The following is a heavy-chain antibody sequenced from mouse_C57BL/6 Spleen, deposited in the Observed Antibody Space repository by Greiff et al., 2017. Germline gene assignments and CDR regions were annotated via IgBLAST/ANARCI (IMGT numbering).Heavy chain of an antibody. CDR1: GYAFSSYW. Sequence: QVHVKQSGAELVKPGASVKISCKASGYAFSSYWMNWVKQRPGKGLEWIGQIYPGDGDTNYNGKFKGKATLTADKSSSTAYMQLSSLTSEDSAVYFCARGREWGDYYAMDYWGQGTSVTVSS. CDR2: IYPGDGDT. J-gene: IGHJ4*01. CDR3: ARGREWGDYYAMDY. V-gene: IGHV1-80*01.